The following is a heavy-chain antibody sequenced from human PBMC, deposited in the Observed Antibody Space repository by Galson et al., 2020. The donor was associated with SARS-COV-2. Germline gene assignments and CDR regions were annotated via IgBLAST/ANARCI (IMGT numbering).Heavy chain of an antibody. V-gene: IGHV5-51*01. Sequence: GESLKISCKGSGYSFTSYWIGWVRQMPGKGLEWMGIIYPGDSDTRYSPSFQGQVTISADKSISTAYLQWSSLKASDTAMYYCARGVGSGIAAAGTVYYWGQGTLVTVSS. CDR1: GYSFTSYW. CDR3: ARGVGSGIAAAGTVYY. CDR2: IYPGDSDT. J-gene: IGHJ4*02. D-gene: IGHD6-13*01.